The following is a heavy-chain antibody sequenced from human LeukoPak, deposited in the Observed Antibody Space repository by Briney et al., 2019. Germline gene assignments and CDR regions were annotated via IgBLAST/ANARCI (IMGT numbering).Heavy chain of an antibody. D-gene: IGHD4-17*01. Sequence: GASLKISCKGSGYSSTSYWIGWVRQMPGKGLEWMGIIYPGDSDTSYNPSFQSQVTISADKSISTAYLQRSSLKASDTAMEYCARHEDGDYAGQDYWGQGTLVTVSS. J-gene: IGHJ4*02. CDR2: IYPGDSDT. CDR1: GYSSTSYW. V-gene: IGHV5-51*01. CDR3: ARHEDGDYAGQDY.